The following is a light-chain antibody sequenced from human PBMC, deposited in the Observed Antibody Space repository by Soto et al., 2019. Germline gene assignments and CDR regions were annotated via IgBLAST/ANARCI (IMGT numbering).Light chain of an antibody. CDR1: QSISSR. J-gene: IGKJ2*01. CDR3: QQYYSYPYT. CDR2: GAS. Sequence: DIQMTQSPSTLSASVGDRVTITCRASQSISSRLAWYQQKPGIAPKVLIYGASTLVSGVPSRFSGSGSGTELTLTISSLQPDDFATYYCQQYYSYPYTFGQGTKLEIK. V-gene: IGKV1-5*03.